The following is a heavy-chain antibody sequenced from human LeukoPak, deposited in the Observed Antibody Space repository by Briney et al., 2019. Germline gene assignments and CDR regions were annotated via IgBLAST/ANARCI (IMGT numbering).Heavy chain of an antibody. V-gene: IGHV1-69*06. J-gene: IGHJ4*02. CDR3: ASSGYSGYDPPY. CDR2: IIPIFGTA. CDR1: GGTFSSYA. D-gene: IGHD5-12*01. Sequence: SVKVSCKASGGTFSSYAISWVRQAPGQGLGWMGRIIPIFGTANYAQKFQGRVTITADKSTSTAYMELSSLRSEDTAVYYCASSGYSGYDPPYWGQGTLVTVSS.